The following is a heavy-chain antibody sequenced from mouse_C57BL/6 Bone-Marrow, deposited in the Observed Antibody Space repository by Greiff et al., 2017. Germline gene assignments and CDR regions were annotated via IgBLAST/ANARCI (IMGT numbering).Heavy chain of an antibody. CDR1: GYTFTSYW. D-gene: IGHD1-1*01. CDR3: ASEDYYGSSWYFDV. Sequence: VQLQQPGAELVMPGASVKLSCKASGYTFTSYWMHWVKQRPGQGLEWIGEIDPSDSYTNYNQKFKGKATLTVDKSSSTAYMQLSSLTSEDSAVYDYASEDYYGSSWYFDVWGTGTTVTVSS. V-gene: IGHV1-69*01. CDR2: IDPSDSYT. J-gene: IGHJ1*03.